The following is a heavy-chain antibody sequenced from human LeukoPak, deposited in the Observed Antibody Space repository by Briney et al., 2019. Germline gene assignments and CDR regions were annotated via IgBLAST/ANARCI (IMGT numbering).Heavy chain of an antibody. CDR3: ARGCSAGTPHNWFDP. V-gene: IGHV4-59*01. CDR2: IYYSGST. CDR1: GCSISGYY. J-gene: IGHJ5*02. D-gene: IGHD6-13*01. Sequence: SETLSLTCTVSGCSISGYYWRWIRQPPGKGLEWIGYIYYSGSTNYNPSLQSRVTISVDTSKNQFSLKLSSVTAADTAVYYCARGCSAGTPHNWFDPWGQGTLVTVSS.